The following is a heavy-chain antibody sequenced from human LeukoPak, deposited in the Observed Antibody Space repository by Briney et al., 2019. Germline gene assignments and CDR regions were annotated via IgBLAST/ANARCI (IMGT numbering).Heavy chain of an antibody. CDR3: ARGWASSWYYFDF. CDR1: GGSMRNYY. J-gene: IGHJ4*02. V-gene: IGHV4-59*01. D-gene: IGHD2-2*01. Sequence: PSETLSLTRAVSGGSMRNYYRSWIRQPPGKGLEWIGYTYDSGSSSYNPSLRSRVSISIDTSKNQFSLNLSSVTAADTAVYYCARGWASSWYYFDFWGQGTLVTVSS. CDR2: TYDSGSS.